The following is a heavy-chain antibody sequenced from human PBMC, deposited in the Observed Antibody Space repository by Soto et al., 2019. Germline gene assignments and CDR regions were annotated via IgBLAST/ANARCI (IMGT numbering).Heavy chain of an antibody. CDR3: ARVIAAAADFDY. Sequence: QVQLVQSGAEVKKPGASVKVSCKASGYTFTSYGISWVRQAPGQGLEWMGWISAYNRNTNYAQRLQGXVXXXTXKSTSTAYMELRSLRSDDTAVYYCARVIAAAADFDYWGQGTLVTVSS. V-gene: IGHV1-18*01. CDR1: GYTFTSYG. J-gene: IGHJ4*02. CDR2: ISAYNRNT. D-gene: IGHD6-13*01.